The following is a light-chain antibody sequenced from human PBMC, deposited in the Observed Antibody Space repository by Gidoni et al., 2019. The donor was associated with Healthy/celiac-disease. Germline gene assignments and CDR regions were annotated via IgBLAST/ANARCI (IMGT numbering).Light chain of an antibody. V-gene: IGKV1-12*01. J-gene: IGKJ4*01. CDR2: AAS. CDR3: QQANSFPLT. CDR1: KSISSC. Sequence: DIQMSQSPSSVSASVGARVTITCRASKSISSCLAWYQQKPGKAPKLLIYAASSVHSGVPSRFSGGGSGADFTLTISRLQPEDFATYYCQQANSFPLTFGGXTKVEIK.